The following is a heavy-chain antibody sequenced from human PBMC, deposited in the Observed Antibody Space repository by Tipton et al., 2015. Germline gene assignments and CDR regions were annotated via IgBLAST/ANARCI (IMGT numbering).Heavy chain of an antibody. V-gene: IGHV4-31*03. Sequence: TLSLTCTVSGGSISSGAYYWTWIRQHPGKGLEWIGSIYYSGSTYYNPSLKSRVTISVDTSKNQFSLKLTSVTAADTAVYYCARVNEWEPRGDVWGQGTTVTV. D-gene: IGHD1-26*01. CDR3: ARVNEWEPRGDV. J-gene: IGHJ6*02. CDR2: IYYSGST. CDR1: GGSISSGAYY.